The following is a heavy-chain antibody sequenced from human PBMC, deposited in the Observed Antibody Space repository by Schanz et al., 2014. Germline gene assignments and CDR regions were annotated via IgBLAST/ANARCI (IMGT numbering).Heavy chain of an antibody. CDR2: ISSSSSYI. CDR3: AKGMGYCSGGTCYDYYYYGLDV. CDR1: GFTFSSYS. J-gene: IGHJ6*02. V-gene: IGHV3-21*04. Sequence: EVQLVESGGGLVKPGGSLRLSCAVSGFTFSSYSMNWVRQAPGKGLEWVSSISSSSSYIYYADSVKGRFTISRDNAKNSLYLQMNSLRAEDTAVFYCAKGMGYCSGGTCYDYYYYGLDVWGQGTTVTVSS. D-gene: IGHD2-15*01.